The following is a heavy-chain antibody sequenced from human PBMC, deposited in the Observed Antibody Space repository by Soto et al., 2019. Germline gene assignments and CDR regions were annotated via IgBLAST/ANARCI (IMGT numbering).Heavy chain of an antibody. CDR3: ARDFYYFDNSPCGGAPV. V-gene: IGHV3-48*03. CDR1: GFTFSNYE. J-gene: IGHJ4*02. CDR2: ISSGGRSI. D-gene: IGHD3-22*01. Sequence: DVLLVESGGGLVQPGGSLRLSCAASGFTFSNYELNWVRQAPGKGLEWISYISSGGRSIFYADSVKGRFTISRDNAKNSLYLQMNSLRAEDTAVYYCARDFYYFDNSPCGGAPVWGQGTLVTVSS.